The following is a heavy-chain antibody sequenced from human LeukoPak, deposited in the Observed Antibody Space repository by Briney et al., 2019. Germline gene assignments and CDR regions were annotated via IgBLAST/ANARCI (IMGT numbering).Heavy chain of an antibody. CDR3: AKDRSSSGWYYFDY. J-gene: IGHJ4*02. V-gene: IGHV3-30*18. D-gene: IGHD6-19*01. CDR1: GFTFSSYG. Sequence: SGGSLRLSCAASGFTFSSYGMHWVRQAPGKGLEWVAVISYDGSNKYYAESLKGRFTISRDNSKNTLFLQMNSLRAEDTAVYYCAKDRSSSGWYYFDYWGQGTLVTVSS. CDR2: ISYDGSNK.